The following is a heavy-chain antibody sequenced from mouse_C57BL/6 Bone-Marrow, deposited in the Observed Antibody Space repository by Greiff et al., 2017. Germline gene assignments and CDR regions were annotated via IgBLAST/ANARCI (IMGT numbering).Heavy chain of an antibody. CDR2: IYPRSGNT. Sequence: QVQLQQSGAELARPGASVKLSCKASGYTFTSYGISWVKQRTGQGLEWIGEIYPRSGNTYYNEKFKGKATLTADKSSSPAYMELRSLTSEDSAVYFCARGIYYDYDAGFAYWGQGTLVTVSA. J-gene: IGHJ3*01. CDR3: ARGIYYDYDAGFAY. D-gene: IGHD2-4*01. CDR1: GYTFTSYG. V-gene: IGHV1-81*01.